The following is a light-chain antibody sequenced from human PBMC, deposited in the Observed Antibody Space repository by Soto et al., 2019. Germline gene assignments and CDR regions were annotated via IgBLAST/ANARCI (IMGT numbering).Light chain of an antibody. CDR2: EVS. CDR1: SSDVGSYNL. V-gene: IGLV2-23*02. J-gene: IGLJ1*01. CDR3: GSYAAED. Sequence: ALTQPASVSGSPGQSITISCTGTSSDVGSYNLVSWYQQHPGKAPKLMIYEVSKRPSGVSNRFSGSKSGNTASLTISGLQAEDEADYYCGSYAAEDFGTGNKVTVL.